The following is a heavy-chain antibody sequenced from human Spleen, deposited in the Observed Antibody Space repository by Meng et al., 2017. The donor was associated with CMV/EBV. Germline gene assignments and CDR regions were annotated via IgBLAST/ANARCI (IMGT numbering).Heavy chain of an antibody. Sequence: GESLKISCAASGFTFSGYGMSWVRQAPAKGLEWVAAISGSGGSTYYADSVKGRFSISRDNSRNTLFLQMNSLRGEDTAVYYCAREVWHSSDAWGQGVQVTVSS. CDR1: GFTFSGYG. D-gene: IGHD3-16*01. CDR2: ISGSGGST. CDR3: AREVWHSSDA. V-gene: IGHV3-23*01. J-gene: IGHJ5*02.